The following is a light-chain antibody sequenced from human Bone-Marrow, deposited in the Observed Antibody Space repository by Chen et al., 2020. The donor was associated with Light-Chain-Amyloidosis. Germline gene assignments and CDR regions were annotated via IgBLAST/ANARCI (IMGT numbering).Light chain of an antibody. J-gene: IGLJ1*01. CDR1: SGAVVTSNY. CDR3: SSFTSSSSYV. V-gene: IGLV2-14*01. CDR2: AVS. Sequence: QSALTQPASVSGSPGQSTTISCTATSGAVVTSNYVSWYQQHPVKAPKFMIYAVSTRPSGVSNRFSGSKSGNTASLTISGLQAEDEADYYCSSFTSSSSYVFGPGTKVTVL.